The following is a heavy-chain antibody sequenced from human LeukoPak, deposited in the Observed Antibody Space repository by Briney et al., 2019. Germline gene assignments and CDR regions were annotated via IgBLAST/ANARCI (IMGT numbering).Heavy chain of an antibody. CDR1: GFTLSSYE. J-gene: IGHJ4*02. D-gene: IGHD1-1*01. CDR2: ISSSGSTI. Sequence: PGGSLRLSCAASGFTLSSYEMNWVRQAPGKGLEWVSYISSSGSTIYYADSVKGRFTISRDNAKNSLFLQMNSLRAEDTALYYCARGSSLTTATSALFESWGQGSLVTVSS. V-gene: IGHV3-48*03. CDR3: ARGSSLTTATSALFES.